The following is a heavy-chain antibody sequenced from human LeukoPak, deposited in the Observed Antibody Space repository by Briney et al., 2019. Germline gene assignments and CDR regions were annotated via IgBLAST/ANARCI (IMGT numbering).Heavy chain of an antibody. CDR2: ISGSGGST. V-gene: IGHV3-23*01. D-gene: IGHD6-19*01. CDR3: AKGLIAVADFDY. Sequence: PGGSLRLSCAASGFTVSNNYMSWVRQAPGKGLEWVSAISGSGGSTYYADSVKGRFTISRDNSKNTLYLQMNSLRAEDTAVYYCAKGLIAVADFDYWGQGTLVTVSS. CDR1: GFTVSNNY. J-gene: IGHJ4*02.